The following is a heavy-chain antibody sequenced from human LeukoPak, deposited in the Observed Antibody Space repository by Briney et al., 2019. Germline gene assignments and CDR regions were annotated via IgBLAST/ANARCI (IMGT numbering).Heavy chain of an antibody. D-gene: IGHD1-26*01. CDR2: IPNDDSVI. Sequence: GGSLRLSCEASGFGVSNYYMVWVRQPPGKGLECISYIPNDDSVIYYADSVRGRLSVSRDSAKNSLSLQLNSLRAEDTAVYYCARDPSEWEMVSWGQGTLVTVSS. CDR1: GFGVSNYY. CDR3: ARDPSEWEMVS. J-gene: IGHJ4*02. V-gene: IGHV3-11*04.